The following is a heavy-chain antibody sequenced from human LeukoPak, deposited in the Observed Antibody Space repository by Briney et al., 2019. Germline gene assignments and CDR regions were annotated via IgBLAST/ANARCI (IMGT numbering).Heavy chain of an antibody. V-gene: IGHV3-48*01. Sequence: PGGSLRLSCTASGFTFGDYAMSWVRQAPGKGLEWVAYITISTGIIYYADSVKGRFTISRDNAKNSLYLQMNSLRAEDTAVYYCARETPYSSSWTVFDYWGQGTLVTVSS. D-gene: IGHD6-13*01. CDR2: ITISTGII. CDR3: ARETPYSSSWTVFDY. J-gene: IGHJ4*02. CDR1: GFTFGDYA.